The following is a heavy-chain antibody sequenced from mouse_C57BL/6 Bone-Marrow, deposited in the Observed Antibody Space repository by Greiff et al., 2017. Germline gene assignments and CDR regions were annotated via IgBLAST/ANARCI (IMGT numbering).Heavy chain of an antibody. D-gene: IGHD2-3*01. CDR3: ARSRDGYYLAWFAY. V-gene: IGHV1-59*01. J-gene: IGHJ3*01. CDR1: GYTFTSYW. CDR2: IDPSDSYT. Sequence: VQLQQPGAELVRPGTSVKLSCKASGYTFTSYWMHWVKQRPGQGLEWIGVIDPSDSYTNYNQKFKGKATLTVDTSSSTAYMQLSSLTSEDSAVYYCARSRDGYYLAWFAYWGQGTLVTGSA.